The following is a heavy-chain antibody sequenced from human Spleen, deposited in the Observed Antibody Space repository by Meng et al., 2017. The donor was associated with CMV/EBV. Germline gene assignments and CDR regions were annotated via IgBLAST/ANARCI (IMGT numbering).Heavy chain of an antibody. D-gene: IGHD1-26*01. CDR3: ARGGSYGVY. CDR1: GFTFNTYW. CDR2: IKQDGSEK. J-gene: IGHJ4*02. V-gene: IGHV3-7*01. Sequence: GESLKISCVASGFTFNTYWMSWVRQAPGKGLEWVANIKQDGSEKYYVGSVKGRFTISRDNAKNSLYLQMNSLRAEDTAVYYCARGGSYGVYWGQGTLVTVSS.